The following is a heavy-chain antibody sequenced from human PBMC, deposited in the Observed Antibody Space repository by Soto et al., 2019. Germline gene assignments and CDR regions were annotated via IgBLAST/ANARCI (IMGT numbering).Heavy chain of an antibody. J-gene: IGHJ4*02. V-gene: IGHV4-30-4*01. CDR1: GGSISSGDYY. CDR2: IYYSGST. CDR3: DRAQGGVDTISHFDY. Sequence: SETLSLACTVSGGSISSGDYYWSWIRQPPGKGLEWIGYIYYSGSTYYNPSLKSRVTISVDTSKNQFSLKLSSVTAADTAVYYCDRAQGGVDTISHFDYWGQGKLDPVSS. D-gene: IGHD5-18*01.